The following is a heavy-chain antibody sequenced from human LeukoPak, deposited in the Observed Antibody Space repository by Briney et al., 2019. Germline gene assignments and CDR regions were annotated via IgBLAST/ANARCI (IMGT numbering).Heavy chain of an antibody. V-gene: IGHV5-51*01. J-gene: IGHJ3*02. CDR1: GYSFTSYW. D-gene: IGHD4-23*01. CDR2: IYPGDSDI. Sequence: GESLKISCKGSGYSFTSYWIGWVRQMPGKGLEWLGIIYPGDSDIRYSPSFQGQVTISADKSISTAYLQWSSLKASDTAMYYCARQDPVVTLGAFDIWGQGTMVTVSS. CDR3: ARQDPVVTLGAFDI.